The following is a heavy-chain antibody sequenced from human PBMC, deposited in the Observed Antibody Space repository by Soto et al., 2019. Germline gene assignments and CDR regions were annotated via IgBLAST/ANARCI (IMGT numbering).Heavy chain of an antibody. V-gene: IGHV3-74*01. D-gene: IGHD3-16*01. Sequence: EVQLVESGGDLVQPGGSLRLSCAASGFTFSNYWMHWVRQAPGKGLMWVSRINTDGSRATYADSVQGRFGISRDNAENTVYLQMKSLRAEHTAVSYCARVKLGSYDWVDPWGQGTLVTVSS. CDR2: INTDGSRA. CDR1: GFTFSNYW. J-gene: IGHJ5*02. CDR3: ARVKLGSYDWVDP.